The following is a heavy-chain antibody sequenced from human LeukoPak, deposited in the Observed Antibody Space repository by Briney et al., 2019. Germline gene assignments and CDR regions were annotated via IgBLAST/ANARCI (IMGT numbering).Heavy chain of an antibody. J-gene: IGHJ5*02. Sequence: PSETLSLTCTVSGGSISSYYWSWIRQPPGKGLEWIGYIYYSGSTNYNPSLKSRVTISVDTSKNQFSLKLSSVTAADTAVYYCARTRIAYCGGDCYLNWFDPWGQGTLVTVSS. V-gene: IGHV4-59*12. CDR1: GGSISSYY. D-gene: IGHD2-21*02. CDR3: ARTRIAYCGGDCYLNWFDP. CDR2: IYYSGST.